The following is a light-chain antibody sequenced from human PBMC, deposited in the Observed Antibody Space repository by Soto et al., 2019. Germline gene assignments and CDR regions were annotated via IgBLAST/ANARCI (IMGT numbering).Light chain of an antibody. V-gene: IGKV3-11*01. Sequence: EIVLTQSPATLSLSPGERATLSCRASQSVSSYLAWYQQKPGQAPRLLIYDASNRATGIPARFSGSGSGTDFTLTISSLEPEDFAVYYCQQRSNWPGTFGGG. CDR3: QQRSNWPGT. CDR1: QSVSSY. CDR2: DAS. J-gene: IGKJ4*01.